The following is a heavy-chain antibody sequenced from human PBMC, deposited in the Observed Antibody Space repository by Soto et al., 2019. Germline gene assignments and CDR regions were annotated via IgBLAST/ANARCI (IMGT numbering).Heavy chain of an antibody. Sequence: SVQVSCKASGGTFSSYAISWVRQAPGQGLEWMGGIIPIFGTANYAQKFQGRVTITADKSTSTAYMELSSLRSEDTAVYYCARDLMSLVYCSSTSCYGGMDVWGQGTTVTVSS. J-gene: IGHJ6*02. D-gene: IGHD2-2*01. CDR3: ARDLMSLVYCSSTSCYGGMDV. CDR2: IIPIFGTA. V-gene: IGHV1-69*06. CDR1: GGTFSSYA.